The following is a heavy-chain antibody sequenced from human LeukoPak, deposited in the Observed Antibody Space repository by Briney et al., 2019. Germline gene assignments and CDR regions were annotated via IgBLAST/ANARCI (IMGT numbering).Heavy chain of an antibody. D-gene: IGHD3-3*01. CDR2: IYYSGST. J-gene: IGHJ5*02. CDR3: ARPLTYYDPYFDP. CDR1: GGSISSGDYY. Sequence: SETLSLTCTVSGGSISSGDYYWSWIRQPPGKGLEWIGYIYYSGSTYYNPSLKSRVTISVDTSKNQFSLKLSSVTAADTAVYYCARPLTYYDPYFDPWGQGTLVTVSS. V-gene: IGHV4-30-4*01.